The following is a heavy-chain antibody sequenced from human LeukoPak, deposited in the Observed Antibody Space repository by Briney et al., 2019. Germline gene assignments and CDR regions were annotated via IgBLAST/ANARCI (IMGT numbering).Heavy chain of an antibody. D-gene: IGHD3-22*01. V-gene: IGHV1-24*01. CDR2: FDPEDGET. Sequence: GASVKVSCKVSGYTLTELSMHWVRQAPGKGLEWMGGFDPEDGETIYAQKFQGRVTMTEDTSTDTAYMELSSLRSEDTAVYHCATGLHYYDSSGKFDYWGQGTLVTVSS. J-gene: IGHJ4*02. CDR3: ATGLHYYDSSGKFDY. CDR1: GYTLTELS.